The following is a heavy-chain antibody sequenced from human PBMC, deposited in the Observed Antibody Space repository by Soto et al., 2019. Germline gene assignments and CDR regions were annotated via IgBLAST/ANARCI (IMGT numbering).Heavy chain of an antibody. CDR1: GGTFSSYT. CDR3: AMVATSRIDY. J-gene: IGHJ4*02. D-gene: IGHD5-12*01. V-gene: IGHV1-69*02. Sequence: QVQLVQSGAEVKKPGSSVKVSCKASGGTFSSYTISWVRQAPGQGLEWMGRIIPILGIANYAQKFQGRVTIXXDKSTSTAYMELSSLRSEDTAVYYCAMVATSRIDYWGQGTLVTVSS. CDR2: IIPILGIA.